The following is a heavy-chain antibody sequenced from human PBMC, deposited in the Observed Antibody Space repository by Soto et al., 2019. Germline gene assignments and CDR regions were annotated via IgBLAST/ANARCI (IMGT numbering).Heavy chain of an antibody. CDR3: AREDSGAFCDF. J-gene: IGHJ4*02. CDR2: IYSGTT. Sequence: SETLSLTCAVSGGSIISGGYSWSWIRQPPGKGLEWIGYIYSGTTHYNPSLESRVTIAMDRSKNQVSLSLKSVTAADTAVYYCAREDSGAFCDFWGQGTLVTVSS. D-gene: IGHD2-15*01. V-gene: IGHV4-30-2*01. CDR1: GGSIISGGYS.